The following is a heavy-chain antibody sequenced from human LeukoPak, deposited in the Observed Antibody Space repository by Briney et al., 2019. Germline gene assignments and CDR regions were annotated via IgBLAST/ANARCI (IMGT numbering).Heavy chain of an antibody. J-gene: IGHJ4*02. Sequence: GGSLRLSCAASGFTFSDSFMSWVRQAPGKGLEWVGRSRNKTDSYTAEYAASVKGRFTISRDESKNSLYLQISSLETEDAAVYYCATSSWYRLAYWGQGSLVTVSS. CDR3: ATSSWYRLAY. V-gene: IGHV3-72*01. CDR1: GFTFSDSF. D-gene: IGHD6-13*01. CDR2: SRNKTDSYTA.